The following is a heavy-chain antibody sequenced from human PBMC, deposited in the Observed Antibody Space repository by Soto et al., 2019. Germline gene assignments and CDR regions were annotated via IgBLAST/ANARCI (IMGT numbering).Heavy chain of an antibody. J-gene: IGHJ6*02. Sequence: SETLSLTCAVYGGSFSGYYWSWIRQPPGKGLEWIGEINHSGSTNYNPSLKSRVTISVDTSKNQFSLKLSSVTAADTAVYYCARSMYSTSAQLYSGMDVWGQGTTVTVSS. CDR3: ARSMYSTSAQLYSGMDV. CDR1: GGSFSGYY. CDR2: INHSGST. V-gene: IGHV4-34*01. D-gene: IGHD6-6*01.